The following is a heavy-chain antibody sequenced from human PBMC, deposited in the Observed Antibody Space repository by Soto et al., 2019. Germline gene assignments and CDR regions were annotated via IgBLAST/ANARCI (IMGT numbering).Heavy chain of an antibody. CDR3: AKDLARGSGWYGGLEY. Sequence: EVQLLESGGGLVQPGGSLRLSCAASGFTFANFAMSWVRQAPGQGLEWVSTISGSGTNTYYADSVKGRFTISRDNSKNTLYLQMNSLRAEDTAKYYCAKDLARGSGWYGGLEYWGQGTLVTVSS. V-gene: IGHV3-23*01. CDR2: ISGSGTNT. CDR1: GFTFANFA. D-gene: IGHD6-19*01. J-gene: IGHJ4*02.